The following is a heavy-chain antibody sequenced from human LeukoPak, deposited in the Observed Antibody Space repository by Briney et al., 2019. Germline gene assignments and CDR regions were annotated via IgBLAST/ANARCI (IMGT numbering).Heavy chain of an antibody. CDR2: ISSSSSTI. V-gene: IGHV3-48*01. Sequence: PGGSLRLSCAASGFTFSSYSMNWVRQAPGKGLEWVSYISSSSSTIYYADSVKGRFTISRDNAKNSLYLQMNSLRAEDTAEYYCATSYGDPYYYYGMDVWGQGTTVTVSS. CDR1: GFTFSSYS. J-gene: IGHJ6*02. D-gene: IGHD4-17*01. CDR3: ATSYGDPYYYYGMDV.